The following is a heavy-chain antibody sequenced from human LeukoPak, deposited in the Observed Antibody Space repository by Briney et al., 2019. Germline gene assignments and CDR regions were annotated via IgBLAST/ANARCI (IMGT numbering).Heavy chain of an antibody. CDR1: GFTFSSYW. D-gene: IGHD3-10*01. CDR2: IKQDGSEK. Sequence: PGGSLRLSCAASGFTFSSYWMSWVRQAPGKGLEWVANIKQDGSEKYYVDSVKGRFTISRDNAKNSLYLQMNSLRAEDTAVYYCARGYYGSGSKWDYYFDYWGQGTLVTVSS. J-gene: IGHJ4*02. CDR3: ARGYYGSGSKWDYYFDY. V-gene: IGHV3-7*01.